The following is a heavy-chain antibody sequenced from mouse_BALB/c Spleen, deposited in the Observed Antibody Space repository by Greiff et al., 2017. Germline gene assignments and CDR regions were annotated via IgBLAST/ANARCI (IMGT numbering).Heavy chain of an antibody. V-gene: IGHV2-6-7*01. Sequence: VLLVESGPGLVAPSQSLSITCTVSGFSLTGYGVNWVRQPPGKGLEWLGMIWGDGSTDYNSALKSRLSISKDNSKSQVFLKMNSRQTDDTARYYCARDRYRYDGGYAMDYWGQGTSVTVSS. CDR2: IWGDGST. J-gene: IGHJ4*01. CDR1: GFSLTGYG. CDR3: ARDRYRYDGGYAMDY. D-gene: IGHD2-14*01.